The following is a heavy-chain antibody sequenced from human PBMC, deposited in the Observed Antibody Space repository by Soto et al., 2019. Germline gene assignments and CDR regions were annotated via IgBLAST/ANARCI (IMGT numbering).Heavy chain of an antibody. V-gene: IGHV4-38-2*02. CDR1: GYSISSGYY. J-gene: IGHJ4*02. Sequence: PSETLSLTCAVSGYSISSGYYWGWIRQPPGKGLEWIGSIYHSGSTSYNPSLKSRVTISVDTSKNQFSLKLSSVTAADTAVYYGSKDEYSSNYLVAEYWGKGARVTVS. D-gene: IGHD6-19*01. CDR3: SKDEYSSNYLVAEY. CDR2: IYHSGST.